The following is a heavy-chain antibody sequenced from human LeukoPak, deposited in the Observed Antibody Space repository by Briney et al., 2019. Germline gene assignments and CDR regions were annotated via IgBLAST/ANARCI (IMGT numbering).Heavy chain of an antibody. V-gene: IGHV3-23*01. CDR3: ARWYYYETSGLYYGSFDN. CDR1: GFTFSSYA. J-gene: IGHJ5*02. D-gene: IGHD3-22*01. Sequence: GGSLRLSCAASGFTFSSYAMSWVRQAPGKGLEWVSAISGSGGSTYYADSVKGRFTISRDNSNNTLYLQMNSLRAEDTAVYYCARWYYYETSGLYYGSFDNWGQGTLVTVSS. CDR2: ISGSGGST.